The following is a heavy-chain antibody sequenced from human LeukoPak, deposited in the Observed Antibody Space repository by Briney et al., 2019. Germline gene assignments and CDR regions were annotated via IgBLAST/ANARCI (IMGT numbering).Heavy chain of an antibody. CDR1: GCTFSGDN. CDR3: ARDRAVNIRAYDI. Sequence: GGSLRLSCAASGCTFSGDNMNWVRQAPGKGLEWVSFISNSGNYIKYADSVKGRFTISRDNAKNSLYLQMNSLRAEDTAMYYCARDRAVNIRAYDIWGQGTMVTVSS. V-gene: IGHV3-21*01. D-gene: IGHD3-10*01. CDR2: ISNSGNYI. J-gene: IGHJ3*02.